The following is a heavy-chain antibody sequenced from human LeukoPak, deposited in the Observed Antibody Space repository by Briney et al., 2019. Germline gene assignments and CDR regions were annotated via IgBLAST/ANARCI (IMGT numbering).Heavy chain of an antibody. CDR2: ISSSSSYI. V-gene: IGHV3-21*01. J-gene: IGHJ4*02. D-gene: IGHD6-6*01. CDR3: ARDATPPIAAKLDY. Sequence: PGGSLRLSCAASGFTFSSYSMNWVRQAPGKGLEWVSSISSSSSYIYYADSVKGRFTISRDNAKNSLYLQMNSLRAEDTAVYYCARDATPPIAAKLDYWGQGTLVTVSS. CDR1: GFTFSSYS.